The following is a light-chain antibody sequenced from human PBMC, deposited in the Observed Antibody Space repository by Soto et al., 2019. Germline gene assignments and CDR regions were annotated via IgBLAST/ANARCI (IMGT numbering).Light chain of an antibody. Sequence: QSVLTQPPSVSGAPGQRGTISFTGSSSNIGAGLDVHWYQQLPGTAPELLIYGDTNRPSGVPDRFSGSKSGTSASLAITGLQAEDEAYYYCQSYDNSHGGRVFGGGTQLTVL. J-gene: IGLJ3*02. CDR3: QSYDNSHGGRV. V-gene: IGLV1-40*01. CDR2: GDT. CDR1: SSNIGAGLD.